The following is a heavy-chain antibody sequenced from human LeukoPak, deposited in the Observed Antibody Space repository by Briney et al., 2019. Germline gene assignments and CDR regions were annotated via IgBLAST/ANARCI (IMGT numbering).Heavy chain of an antibody. CDR1: GFNVTTNN. D-gene: IGHD2-21*02. CDR2: TNQDASEI. V-gene: IGHV3-7*01. Sequence: GGSLRLSCVGSGFNVTTNNMYWVRQAPGKGLEWVGNTNQDASEINYVDSVRGRFTISRDNAKNSLHLQMNSLRAEDTAVYYCATDRDNSDWQRRFDSWGQGTLVTVSS. CDR3: ATDRDNSDWQRRFDS. J-gene: IGHJ4*02.